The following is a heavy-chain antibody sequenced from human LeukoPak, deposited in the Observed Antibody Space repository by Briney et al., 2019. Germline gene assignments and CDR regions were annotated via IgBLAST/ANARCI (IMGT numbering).Heavy chain of an antibody. D-gene: IGHD3-22*01. CDR2: ISGSGGGT. Sequence: PGGSLRLPCAVSGITLSNYGMSWVRQAPGKGLEWVAGISGSGGGTYYADSVKGRFTISRDNPKNTLYLQMNSLRAEDTAVYFCAKRGVVIRVILVGFHKEAYYFDSWGQGALVTVSS. CDR1: GITLSNYG. J-gene: IGHJ4*02. V-gene: IGHV3-23*01. CDR3: AKRGVVIRVILVGFHKEAYYFDS.